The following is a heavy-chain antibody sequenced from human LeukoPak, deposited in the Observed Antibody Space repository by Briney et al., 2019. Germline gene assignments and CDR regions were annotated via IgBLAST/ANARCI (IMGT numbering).Heavy chain of an antibody. J-gene: IGHJ6*03. Sequence: PGGSLRLSCAASGFTFSSYWMSWVRQAPGKGLEWVSSISSSSSYIYYADSVKGRFTISRDSAKNSLYLQMNSLRAEDTAVYYCARGSNPEDYMDVWGKGTTVTVSS. CDR3: ARGSNPEDYMDV. CDR2: ISSSSSYI. CDR1: GFTFSSYW. V-gene: IGHV3-21*01.